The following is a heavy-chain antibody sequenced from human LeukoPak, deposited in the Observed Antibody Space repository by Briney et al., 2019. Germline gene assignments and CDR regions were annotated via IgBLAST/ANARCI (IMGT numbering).Heavy chain of an antibody. V-gene: IGHV4-59*01. CDR2: IYYSGST. CDR3: ARTTEGGYTYDFFYYYYMDV. J-gene: IGHJ6*03. CDR1: GGSISSYY. Sequence: SETLSLTCTVSGGSISSYYWNWIRQPPGKGLEWIGYIYYSGSTNYNPSLKSRVTISVDSSKNQFSLKLSSVTAADTAVYYCARTTEGGYTYDFFYYYYMDVWGKGTTVTISS. D-gene: IGHD5-18*01.